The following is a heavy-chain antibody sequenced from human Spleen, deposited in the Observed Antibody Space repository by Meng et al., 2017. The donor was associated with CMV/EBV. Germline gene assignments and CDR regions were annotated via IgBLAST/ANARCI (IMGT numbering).Heavy chain of an antibody. CDR2: IFNDGSNK. CDR3: ARDHGDFWSGYSHGMDV. Sequence: GGSLRLSCAASGFIFSKYSIHWVRQAPGKGLEWVAIIFNDGSNKYYADSVKGRFTISRDNAKNSLYLQMNSLRAEDTAVYYCARDHGDFWSGYSHGMDVWGQGTTVTVSS. CDR1: GFIFSKYS. D-gene: IGHD3-3*01. J-gene: IGHJ6*02. V-gene: IGHV3-30*04.